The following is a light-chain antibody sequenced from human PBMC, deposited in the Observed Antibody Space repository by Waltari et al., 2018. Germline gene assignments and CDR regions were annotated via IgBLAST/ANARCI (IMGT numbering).Light chain of an antibody. J-gene: IGKJ1*01. V-gene: IGKV3-15*01. CDR1: ESVSTN. Sequence: EIVVTQSPATLSLSPGESATLSCRASESVSTNVAWYQQKPGQPPRLLIYDASTRATGIPARFSGSGSGTEFTLSISSLQSEDFAVYYCHQYKNWPPWTFGQGTKVEIK. CDR2: DAS. CDR3: HQYKNWPPWT.